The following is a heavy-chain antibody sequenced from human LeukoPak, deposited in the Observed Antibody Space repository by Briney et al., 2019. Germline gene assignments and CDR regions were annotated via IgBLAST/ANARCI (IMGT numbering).Heavy chain of an antibody. Sequence: GRSLRLSCAASGFTFSNYDMHWVRQAPGKGLEWVAVISYDGNNKDFADSVKGRFTISRDNSKNTLYLQMNSLRDEDTAVYYCARDRTYYDILTGYRYFDYWGQGTLVTVSS. V-gene: IGHV3-30-3*01. CDR2: ISYDGNNK. D-gene: IGHD3-9*01. CDR1: GFTFSNYD. CDR3: ARDRTYYDILTGYRYFDY. J-gene: IGHJ4*02.